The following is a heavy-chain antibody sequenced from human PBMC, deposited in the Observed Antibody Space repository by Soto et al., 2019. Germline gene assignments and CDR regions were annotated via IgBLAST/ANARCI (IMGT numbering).Heavy chain of an antibody. Sequence: GESLKISCTGSGYSFTSYWISWVRQMPGKGLEWMGRIDPSDSYTNYSPSFQGHVTISADKSISTAYLQWSSLKASDTAMYYCARRGDYVWGSYRYNDYWGQGNLVTVSS. CDR1: GYSFTSYW. J-gene: IGHJ4*02. CDR2: IDPSDSYT. CDR3: ARRGDYVWGSYRYNDY. D-gene: IGHD3-16*02. V-gene: IGHV5-10-1*01.